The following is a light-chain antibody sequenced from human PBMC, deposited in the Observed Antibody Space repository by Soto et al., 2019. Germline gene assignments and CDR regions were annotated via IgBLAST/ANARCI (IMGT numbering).Light chain of an antibody. J-gene: IGLJ2*01. CDR1: SSDVGGYNY. Sequence: QSALTQPRSVSGSPGQSVTISCTGTSSDVGGYNYVSWYQHHPGKAPKFIIFDVSSRPSGVPDRFSGSKSGNTASLTISGLQAEDEADYYCCSLAGGNIFRVFGGGTQLTVL. V-gene: IGLV2-11*01. CDR2: DVS. CDR3: CSLAGGNIFRV.